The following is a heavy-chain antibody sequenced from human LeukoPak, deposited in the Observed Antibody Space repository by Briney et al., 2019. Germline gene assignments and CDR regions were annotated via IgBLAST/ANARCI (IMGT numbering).Heavy chain of an antibody. CDR1: GDSVSSNSAA. CDR3: ARAGEYTSSSGLDY. CDR2: TYYRSKWYN. Sequence: SQTLSLTCAISGDSVSSNSAAWNWIRQSPSRGLEWLGRTYYRSKWYNDYAVSEESRITINPDTSKNQFSLQLNSVTPEDTAVYYCARAGEYTSSSGLDYWGQGTLVTVSS. D-gene: IGHD6-6*01. V-gene: IGHV6-1*01. J-gene: IGHJ4*02.